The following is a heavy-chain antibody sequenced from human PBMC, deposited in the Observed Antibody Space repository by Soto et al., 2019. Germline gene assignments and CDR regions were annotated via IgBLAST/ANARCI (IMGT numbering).Heavy chain of an antibody. J-gene: IGHJ6*02. Sequence: ASVKVSCKASGYTFTGYYMHWVRQAPGQGLEWMGWINPNSGGTNYAQKFQGWVTMTRDTSISTAYMELSRLRSDDTAVYYCARDLVYCGGDCYSHGMDVWGQGTTVTVSS. CDR3: ARDLVYCGGDCYSHGMDV. D-gene: IGHD2-21*02. CDR1: GYTFTGYY. CDR2: INPNSGGT. V-gene: IGHV1-2*04.